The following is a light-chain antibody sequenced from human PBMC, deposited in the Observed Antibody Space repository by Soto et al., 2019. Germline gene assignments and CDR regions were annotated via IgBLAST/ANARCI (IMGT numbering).Light chain of an antibody. CDR1: QDVSIF. CDR2: DAS. J-gene: IGKJ2*01. Sequence: EILLAQSPATLSLSPGERATLSCKASQDVSIFLVWYQQKPGQAPRLLIHDASNRATGVPARFSGSGSGRDFTLTITSLEPEDFAVYYCQQRSTWLYTFGQGTKLE. CDR3: QQRSTWLYT. V-gene: IGKV3-11*02.